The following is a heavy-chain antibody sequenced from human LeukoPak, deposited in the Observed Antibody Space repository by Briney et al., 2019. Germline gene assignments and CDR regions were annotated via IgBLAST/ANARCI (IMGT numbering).Heavy chain of an antibody. D-gene: IGHD2-15*01. V-gene: IGHV1-18*01. CDR3: ARDRRSGGSWEFFENEY. Sequence: ASVKVSCKTSGYTFTTYGIAWVRQAPGQGLEWMGWISAYNGNTNYAQNLQDGVTMTTDTSTTTAYMELRSLRSDDTAVYYCARDRRSGGSWEFFENEYWGQGTLVTVSS. J-gene: IGHJ4*02. CDR1: GYTFTTYG. CDR2: ISAYNGNT.